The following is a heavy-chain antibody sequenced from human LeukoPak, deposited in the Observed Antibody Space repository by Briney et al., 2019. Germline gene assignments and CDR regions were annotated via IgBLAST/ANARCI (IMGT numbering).Heavy chain of an antibody. CDR3: ATGVHGIAAAGDYYFDY. CDR1: GGSISSYY. J-gene: IGHJ4*02. CDR2: MYYRGNT. D-gene: IGHD6-13*01. V-gene: IGHV4-59*01. Sequence: SGTLSLTCAVSGGSISSYYWSWFRQPPGKGLEWIGYMYYRGNTDYDPSLKSRVTISIDTPNNQFSLKLSSVTAADTAVYYCATGVHGIAAAGDYYFDYWGQGTLVTVSS.